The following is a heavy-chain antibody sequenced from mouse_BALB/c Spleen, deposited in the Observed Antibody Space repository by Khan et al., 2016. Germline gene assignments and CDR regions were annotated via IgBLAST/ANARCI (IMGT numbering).Heavy chain of an antibody. CDR2: ISYSGST. CDR1: GYSIASGYG. D-gene: IGHD1-2*01. CDR3: ARTARIKY. Sequence: VQLQQSGPGLVKPSQSLSLTCTVTGYSIASGYGWNWIRQFPGNKLEWMGYISYSGSTNYNPSLKSRISITRDTSKNQFFLQLNSVTTEDTATYYCARTARIKYWGQGTTLTVSS. V-gene: IGHV3-2*02. J-gene: IGHJ2*01.